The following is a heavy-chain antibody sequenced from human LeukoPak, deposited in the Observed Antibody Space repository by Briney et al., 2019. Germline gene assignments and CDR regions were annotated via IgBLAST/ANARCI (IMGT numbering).Heavy chain of an antibody. V-gene: IGHV4-59*01. CDR2: IHYSGST. J-gene: IGHJ3*02. CDR3: AREGSSGWSRHAFDI. CDR1: GGSISSYH. Sequence: SETLSLTCTVYGGSISSYHWSWIRQPPGKGLEWIGYIHYSGSTNYNPSLKSRVTISVDTSKNQFSLRLGSVTAADTAVYYCAREGSSGWSRHAFDIWGQGTMVTVSS. D-gene: IGHD6-19*01.